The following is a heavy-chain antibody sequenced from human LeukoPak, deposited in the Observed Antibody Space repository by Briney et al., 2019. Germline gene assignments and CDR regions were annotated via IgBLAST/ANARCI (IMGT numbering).Heavy chain of an antibody. J-gene: IGHJ4*02. Sequence: PGGSLRLSCAASGFTFSTYIMNWVRQTPGKALEWISYISGDSKTVFYADSVKGRFTISRDNANNSLYLQMISLKDEDTSVYFCAKDLGISSWYYFDSWGQGTQVTVSS. D-gene: IGHD6-13*01. CDR3: AKDLGISSWYYFDS. V-gene: IGHV3-48*02. CDR1: GFTFSTYI. CDR2: ISGDSKTV.